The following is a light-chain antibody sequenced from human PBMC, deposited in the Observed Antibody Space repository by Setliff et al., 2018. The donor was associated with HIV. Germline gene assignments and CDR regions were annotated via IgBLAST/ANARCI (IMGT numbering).Light chain of an antibody. CDR2: EVS. CDR3: SSYRRTNTWV. CDR1: SGDIGVYEY. V-gene: IGLV2-14*03. Sequence: QSVLTQPASVSGSLGQSITIFCIGTSGDIGVYEYVSWYQQHPGEAPKLMIYEVSNRPSGVSNRLSGSKSGNTASLTISGLQAEDEADYFCSSYRRTNTWVFGGGTKVTVL. J-gene: IGLJ3*02.